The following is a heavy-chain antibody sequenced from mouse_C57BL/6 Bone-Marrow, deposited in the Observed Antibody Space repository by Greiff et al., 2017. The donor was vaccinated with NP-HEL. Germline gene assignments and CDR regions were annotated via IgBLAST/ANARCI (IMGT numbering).Heavy chain of an antibody. CDR3: ARSGATVVPY. V-gene: IGHV1-80*01. Sequence: VKLMESGAELVKPGASVKISCKASGYAFSSYWMNWVKQRPGKGLEWIGQIYPGDGDTNYNGKFKGKATLTADKSSSTAYMQLSSLTSEDSAVYFCARSGATVVPYWGQGTLVTVSA. D-gene: IGHD1-1*01. J-gene: IGHJ3*01. CDR2: IYPGDGDT. CDR1: GYAFSSYW.